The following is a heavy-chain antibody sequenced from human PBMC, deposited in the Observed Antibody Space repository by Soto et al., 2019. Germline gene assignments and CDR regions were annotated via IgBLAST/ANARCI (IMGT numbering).Heavy chain of an antibody. D-gene: IGHD2-8*02. V-gene: IGHV3-23*01. J-gene: IGHJ4*02. CDR1: GFTISSYA. CDR2: ISGCGIST. Sequence: GSLSLSCAASGFTISSYAMTWVRPAPGKGLEWVSAISGCGISTYYGDTANGRFTISRDNSKNTLSLQMNGLRAEDTAVYYCAKGPTLVLPHLGNWGQGTLVTAPQ. CDR3: AKGPTLVLPHLGN.